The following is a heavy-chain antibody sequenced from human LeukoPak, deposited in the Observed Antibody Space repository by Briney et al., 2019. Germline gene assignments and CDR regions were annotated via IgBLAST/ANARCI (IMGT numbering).Heavy chain of an antibody. CDR3: ARASGSRGYSYGPFDY. J-gene: IGHJ4*02. Sequence: SETLSLTCAVYGGSFSGYYWSWIRQPPGKGLEWIGYMYYSGSTNYNPSLKSRVTMSVDTSKNQFSLKLSSVTAADTAVYYCARASGSRGYSYGPFDYWGQGTLVTVSS. V-gene: IGHV4-59*12. CDR2: MYYSGST. D-gene: IGHD5-18*01. CDR1: GGSFSGYY.